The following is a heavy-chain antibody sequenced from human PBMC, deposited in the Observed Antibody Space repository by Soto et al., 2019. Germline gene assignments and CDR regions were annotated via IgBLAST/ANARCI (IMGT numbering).Heavy chain of an antibody. CDR1: GYTFTSYG. CDR3: ARVDTAMVRPGRRDTMGMDV. D-gene: IGHD5-18*01. CDR2: ISAYNGNT. J-gene: IGHJ6*02. Sequence: QVQLVQSGAEVKKPGASVKVSCKASGYTFTSYGISWVRQAPGQGLEWMGWISAYNGNTNYAQKLQGRVTMTTDTSTSTAYMELRSLRSDDTAVYYCARVDTAMVRPGRRDTMGMDVWGQGTTVTVSS. V-gene: IGHV1-18*01.